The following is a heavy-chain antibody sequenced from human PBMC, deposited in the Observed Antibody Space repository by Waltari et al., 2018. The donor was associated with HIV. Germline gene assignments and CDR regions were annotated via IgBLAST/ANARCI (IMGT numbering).Heavy chain of an antibody. CDR2: IYYTGRA. V-gene: IGHV4-39*01. Sequence: QLQLQESGPGLVKPSETLSLTFTVSGGSVSSSSFFWGWLGQPPGKGLEWIGRIYYTGRAYYNPSLKSRVTISVDTSKNQFSLKVTSVTAADTAVYYCARHALRVGAAYWNFDLWGRGTLVTVSS. J-gene: IGHJ2*01. CDR3: ARHALRVGAAYWNFDL. D-gene: IGHD1-26*01. CDR1: GGSVSSSSFF.